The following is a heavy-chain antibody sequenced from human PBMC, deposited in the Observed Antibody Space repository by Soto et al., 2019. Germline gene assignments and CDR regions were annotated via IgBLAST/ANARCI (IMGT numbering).Heavy chain of an antibody. V-gene: IGHV3-23*01. CDR2: ISGSGYSI. D-gene: IGHD3-3*01. Sequence: EVQLLESGGASVQPGGSVRLSCVVSGFAFSRYGMNWVRRAPGKGLEWVAHISGSGYSINYAESVKGRFTISRDNSKGTLYLQMNSLTVEDTALDDCSRFGPGADYWGQGTLVTVSS. J-gene: IGHJ4*02. CDR1: GFAFSRYG. CDR3: SRFGPGADY.